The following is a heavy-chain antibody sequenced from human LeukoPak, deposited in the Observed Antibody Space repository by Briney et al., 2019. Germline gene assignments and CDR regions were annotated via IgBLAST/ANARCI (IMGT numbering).Heavy chain of an antibody. V-gene: IGHV3-30*02. Sequence: GGSLRLSCAASGFTFSSYVMHWVRQAPGKGLEWVAFIRYDGSNKYYADSVKGRFTISRDNADNSLYLQMNSLGAEDTAVYFCARLGPVNKDHYIDVGGKGTTVTISS. CDR1: GFTFSSYV. CDR2: IRYDGSNK. CDR3: ARLGPVNKDHYIDV. J-gene: IGHJ6*03. D-gene: IGHD7-27*01.